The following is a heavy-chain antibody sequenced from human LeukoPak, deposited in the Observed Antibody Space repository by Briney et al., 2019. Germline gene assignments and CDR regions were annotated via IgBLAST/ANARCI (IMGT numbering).Heavy chain of an antibody. D-gene: IGHD3-22*01. J-gene: IGHJ4*02. CDR2: IYYSGST. CDR3: ARRYYYDSSGYYFDY. V-gene: IGHV4-30-4*08. CDR1: GGSIDTGDW. Sequence: PSETLSLTCVVSGGSIDTGDWWTWVRQPPGKGLEWIGYIYYSGSTYYNPSLKSRVTISVDTSKNQFSLKLSSVTAADTAVYYCARRYYYDSSGYYFDYWGQGTLVTVSS.